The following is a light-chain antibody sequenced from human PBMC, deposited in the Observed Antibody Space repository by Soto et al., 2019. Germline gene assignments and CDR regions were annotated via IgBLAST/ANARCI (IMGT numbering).Light chain of an antibody. Sequence: EILMTQSPATLSVSPGDSATLSFRASRSVDTDLAWYQQKPGQAPRLLVFATSARATGVPDRFRGSRSGTDFTLTISSLQPEDSATYYCHQYYNRPPWTFGQGTKVHI. CDR2: ATS. CDR3: HQYYNRPPWT. V-gene: IGKV3-15*01. J-gene: IGKJ1*01. CDR1: RSVDTD.